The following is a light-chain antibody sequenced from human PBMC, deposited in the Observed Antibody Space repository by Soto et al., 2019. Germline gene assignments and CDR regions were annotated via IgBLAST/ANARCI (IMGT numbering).Light chain of an antibody. CDR3: SSYTTSTTPGVL. Sequence: QSALTQPASVSGSPGQSITISCTGTSSDVAGYNYVSWYQQHPGTAPKLIIYEVTNRPSGVSNRFSGSKSGNTASLTISGLQAEDEADYYCSSYTTSTTPGVLFGGGTQLTVL. J-gene: IGLJ3*02. CDR2: EVT. V-gene: IGLV2-14*01. CDR1: SSDVAGYNY.